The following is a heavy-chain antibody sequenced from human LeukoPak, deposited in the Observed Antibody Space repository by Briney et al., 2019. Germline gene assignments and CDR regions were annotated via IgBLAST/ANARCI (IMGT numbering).Heavy chain of an antibody. CDR3: ARGPLWFGEFQPLDY. D-gene: IGHD3-10*01. CDR1: GYTFTSYA. CDR2: INAGNGNT. V-gene: IGHV1-3*01. J-gene: IGHJ4*02. Sequence: ASVKVSCKASGYTFTSYAMHWVRQAPGQRLEWMGWINAGNGNTKYSQKFQGRVTITRDTSASTAYMELSSLRSEDTAVYYCARGPLWFGEFQPLDYWGQGTLVTVSS.